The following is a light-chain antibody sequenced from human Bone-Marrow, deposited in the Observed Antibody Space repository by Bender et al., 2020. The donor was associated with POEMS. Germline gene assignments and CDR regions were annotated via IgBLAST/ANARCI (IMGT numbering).Light chain of an antibody. J-gene: IGLJ1*01. V-gene: IGLV1-44*01. CDR3: SSYAGSSTYV. CDR2: TNN. Sequence: QSVLTQPPSVSGTPGQRVTISCSGSGSNIGGYPVNWYQQLPGTAPRLLIYTNNERPSGVSSRFSGSKSGNTASLTISGLQADDEADYYCSSYAGSSTYVFGTGTKVTVL. CDR1: GSNIGGYP.